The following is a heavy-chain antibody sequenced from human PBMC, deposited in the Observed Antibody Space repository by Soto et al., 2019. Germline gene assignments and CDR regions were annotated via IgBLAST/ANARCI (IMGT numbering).Heavy chain of an antibody. J-gene: IGHJ1*01. D-gene: IGHD6-25*01. CDR1: GGTFSSYT. Sequence: QVQLVQSGAEVKKPGSSVKVSCKASGGTFSSYTISWVRQAPGQGLEWMGRIIPILGIANYAQKFQGRVTITAAKSTSTADMELSSLRSEDTAVYYCARDGYPRESLYCQHWGQGTLVTVSS. V-gene: IGHV1-69*08. CDR3: ARDGYPRESLYCQH. CDR2: IIPILGIA.